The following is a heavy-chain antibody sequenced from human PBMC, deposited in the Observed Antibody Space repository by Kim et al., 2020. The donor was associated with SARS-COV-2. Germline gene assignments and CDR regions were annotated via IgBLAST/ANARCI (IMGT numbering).Heavy chain of an antibody. Sequence: SVKVSCKASGGTFSSYAISWVRQAPGQGLEWMGGIIPIFGTANYAQKFQGRVTITADESTSTAYMELSSLRSEDTAVYYCARGGPDSSSWPYYYYYGMDVWGQGTTVTVSS. CDR3: ARGGPDSSSWPYYYYYGMDV. CDR1: GGTFSSYA. CDR2: IIPIFGTA. D-gene: IGHD6-13*01. J-gene: IGHJ6*02. V-gene: IGHV1-69*13.